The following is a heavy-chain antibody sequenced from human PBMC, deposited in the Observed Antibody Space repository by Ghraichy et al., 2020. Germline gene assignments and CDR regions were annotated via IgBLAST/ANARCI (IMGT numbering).Heavy chain of an antibody. CDR2: ISGSGGST. D-gene: IGHD2-2*01. V-gene: IGHV3-23*01. CDR1: GFTFGSYA. J-gene: IGHJ4*02. Sequence: GGSLRLSCAASGFTFGSYAMSWVRQAPGKGLEWVSAISGSGGSTYYADSVKGRFTISRDNSKNTLYLQMNSLRAEDTAVYYCAKDLVGGYCSSTSCRRGYYFDYWGQGTLVTVSS. CDR3: AKDLVGGYCSSTSCRRGYYFDY.